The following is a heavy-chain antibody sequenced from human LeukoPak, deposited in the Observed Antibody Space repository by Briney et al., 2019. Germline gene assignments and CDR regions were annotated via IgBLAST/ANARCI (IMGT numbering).Heavy chain of an antibody. CDR3: ARKDSGWYDY. J-gene: IGHJ4*02. CDR1: GFTVSNTY. D-gene: IGHD6-19*01. Sequence: GGSLRLSCAASGFTVSNTYMSWVRQAPGKGLEWVSLIYSGGSTYYADSGRGRFTISRDNSKNTVYLQMNSLRAEDTAMYYCARKDSGWYDYWGQGTLVTVSS. CDR2: IYSGGST. V-gene: IGHV3-53*01.